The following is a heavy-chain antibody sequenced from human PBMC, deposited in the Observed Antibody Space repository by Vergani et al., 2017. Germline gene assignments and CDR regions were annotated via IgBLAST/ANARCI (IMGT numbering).Heavy chain of an antibody. CDR2: INPNSGGT. J-gene: IGHJ2*01. CDR3: ARSRVLYYGDYGVKYFDL. CDR1: GYTFTGYY. Sequence: QVQLVQSGAEVKKPGASVKVSCKASGYTFTGYYMHWVRQAPGQGLEWMGWINPNSGGTNYAQKFQGRVTMTRDKSISTAYMELSRLRSDDTAVYYCARSRVLYYGDYGVKYFDLWGRGTLVTVSS. D-gene: IGHD4-17*01. V-gene: IGHV1-2*02.